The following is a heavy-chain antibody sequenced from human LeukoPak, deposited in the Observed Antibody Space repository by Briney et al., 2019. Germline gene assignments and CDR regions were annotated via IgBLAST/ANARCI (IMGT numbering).Heavy chain of an antibody. CDR3: AKVSQNAAQISDY. D-gene: IGHD2-15*01. Sequence: PGGSLRLSCAASGFTFSNYAMSWVRQAPGKGLEWVSGISGNGGSTYYADSVKGRFTISRDNSKNTLYLQMNSLRVEDTAVYYCAKVSQNAAQISDYWGQGTLVTVSS. V-gene: IGHV3-23*01. CDR1: GFTFSNYA. J-gene: IGHJ4*02. CDR2: ISGNGGST.